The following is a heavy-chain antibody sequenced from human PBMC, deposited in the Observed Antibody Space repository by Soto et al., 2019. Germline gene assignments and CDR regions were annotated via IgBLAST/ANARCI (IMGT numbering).Heavy chain of an antibody. V-gene: IGHV3-9*01. CDR2: INWNSGTI. Sequence: EVQLVESGGGLVQPGRSLRLSCVASGFTFDDYAMHWVRQAPGKGLEWVSGINWNSGTIEYVDSVKGRFTISRDNAKKSLYLQMNSLRPEDTALYYCAKDLRRGLSGDSCFDNWGQGTLVTVSS. CDR3: AKDLRRGLSGDSCFDN. J-gene: IGHJ4*02. CDR1: GFTFDDYA. D-gene: IGHD7-27*01.